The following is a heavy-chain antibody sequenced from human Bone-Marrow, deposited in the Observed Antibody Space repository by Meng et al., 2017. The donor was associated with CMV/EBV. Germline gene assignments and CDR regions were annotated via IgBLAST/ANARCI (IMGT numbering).Heavy chain of an antibody. CDR3: ARPYPYYYDSSGYWLPFDI. D-gene: IGHD3-22*01. CDR1: GYTFTSYD. CDR2: MNPNSGNT. Sequence: ASVKVSCKASGYTFTSYDINWVRQATGQGLEWMGWMNPNSGNTGYAQKFQGRVTMTRNTSISTAYLQWSSLKASDTAMYYCARPYPYYYDSSGYWLPFDIWGQGTMVTVSS. J-gene: IGHJ3*02. V-gene: IGHV1-8*01.